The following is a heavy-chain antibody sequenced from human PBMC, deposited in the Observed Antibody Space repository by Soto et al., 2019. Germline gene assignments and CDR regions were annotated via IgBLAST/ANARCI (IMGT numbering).Heavy chain of an antibody. CDR1: GGSISSTSYY. Sequence: QLQLQESGPGPVKPSETLSLTCTVSGGSISSTSYYWGWIRQPPGKGLEWIGSIYYSGTTFYNPSLKSRVTISLDTSKNQFSLKLTSVTAADTAVYYCARRRRGSCYADYWGQGTLVAVSS. D-gene: IGHD2-2*01. V-gene: IGHV4-39*01. J-gene: IGHJ4*02. CDR2: IYYSGTT. CDR3: ARRRRGSCYADY.